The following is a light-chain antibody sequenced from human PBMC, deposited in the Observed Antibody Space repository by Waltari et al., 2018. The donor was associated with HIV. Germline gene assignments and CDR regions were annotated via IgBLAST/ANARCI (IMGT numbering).Light chain of an antibody. J-gene: IGKJ3*01. Sequence: DVVMTQSPDSLALSLGERATLNSKSRQSLFLSSTKNNYLAWYQQKPGQPPKLLIYWASTRESGVPDRFSGGGSGTDFTLTISSLQAEDVAVYFCQQYYYFPQTFGPGTKVDI. CDR2: WAS. V-gene: IGKV4-1*01. CDR3: QQYYYFPQT. CDR1: QSLFLSSTKNNY.